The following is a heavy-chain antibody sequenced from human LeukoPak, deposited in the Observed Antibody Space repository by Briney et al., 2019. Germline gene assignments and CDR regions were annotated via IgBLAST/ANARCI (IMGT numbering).Heavy chain of an antibody. CDR3: ARERMVRGVITRVY. CDR2: INHSGST. Sequence: SETLSLTCAVYGGSFSGYYWSWIRQPPGKGLEWIGEINHSGSTNYNPPLKSRVTISVDTSKNQFSLKLSSVTAADTAVYYCARERMVRGVITRVYWGQGTLVTVSS. D-gene: IGHD3-10*01. CDR1: GGSFSGYY. J-gene: IGHJ4*02. V-gene: IGHV4-34*01.